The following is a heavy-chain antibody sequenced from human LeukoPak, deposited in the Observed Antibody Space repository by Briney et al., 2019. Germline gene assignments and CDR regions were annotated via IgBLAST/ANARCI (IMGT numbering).Heavy chain of an antibody. J-gene: IGHJ5*02. D-gene: IGHD2-2*01. V-gene: IGHV5-51*01. CDR1: GDAFATYW. CDR2: IYHGDSRT. Sequence: GESLKISCKGSGDAFATYWIGWVRQVPGKGLEWMGVIYHGDSRTRYNPSFQGQVTISADKSNSTAYLHWRSLKASDTAMYYCACREFTSPWSDPWGQGTLVTVSS. CDR3: ACREFTSPWSDP.